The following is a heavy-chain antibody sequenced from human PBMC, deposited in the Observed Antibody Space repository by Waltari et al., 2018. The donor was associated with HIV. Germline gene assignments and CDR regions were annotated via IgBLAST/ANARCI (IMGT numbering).Heavy chain of an antibody. V-gene: IGHV5-51*01. Sequence: EMQLVQSGAEVKKPGEPLKISCKASGYSFTNYWIGWVRQMPGKGLEWMGIIYPGDSDTRYSPSFQGQVTISADKAITTAYLQWSTLQPSDTAMYYCARHPTRRLGGGADWFFDLWGRGTLVTVSS. D-gene: IGHD3-16*01. J-gene: IGHJ2*01. CDR3: ARHPTRRLGGGADWFFDL. CDR2: IYPGDSDT. CDR1: GYSFTNYW.